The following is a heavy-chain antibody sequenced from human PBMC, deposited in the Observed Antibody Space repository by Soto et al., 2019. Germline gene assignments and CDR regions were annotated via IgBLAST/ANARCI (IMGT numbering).Heavy chain of an antibody. CDR2: VSPPFRTS. D-gene: IGHD3-10*01. CDR3: ARVLYYGSGSYSPYGVDV. J-gene: IGHJ6*02. Sequence: QVQLVQSGAEVKKPGSSVKVSCKTSGVSFNNNGIGWVRQAPGHGLEWMGGVSPPFRTSNYARKFQGRISITADASTGTVNMVLSSLTSEDTAPYYCARVLYYGSGSYSPYGVDVWGQGTTVTVSS. V-gene: IGHV1-69*01. CDR1: GVSFNNNG.